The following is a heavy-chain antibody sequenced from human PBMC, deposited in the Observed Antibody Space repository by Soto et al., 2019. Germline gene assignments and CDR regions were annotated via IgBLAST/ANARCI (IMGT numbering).Heavy chain of an antibody. V-gene: IGHV4-61*01. CDR3: VRQSSFDIEHYPYWFDP. CDR1: GGSVSSATDY. J-gene: IGHJ5*02. CDR2: TDYSGNS. Sequence: QVQLQESGPGLVKPSETLSLTCTVSGGSVSSATDYWTWIRQPPGKGLEWIGYTDYSGNSDRNPSRLSRVTISIVRSKNQFSLTLRSVTAADTAVYSCVRQSSFDIEHYPYWFDPGGRGIRVTVSS. D-gene: IGHD3-9*01.